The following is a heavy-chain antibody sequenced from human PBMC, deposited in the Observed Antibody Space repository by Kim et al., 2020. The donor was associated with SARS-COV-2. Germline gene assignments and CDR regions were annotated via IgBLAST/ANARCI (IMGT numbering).Heavy chain of an antibody. Sequence: SETLSLTCTVSGGSISTKSNYWGWIRQPPGKGLECIGTIYYRGSTDYNPSLKSRVTVSVDTSKNQFSLMLTSITAADTAVYYCARLPNGIYSHFDFWGQGILVTVSS. CDR3: ARLPNGIYSHFDF. V-gene: IGHV4-39*01. J-gene: IGHJ4*02. CDR2: IYYRGST. D-gene: IGHD1-26*01. CDR1: GGSISTKSNY.